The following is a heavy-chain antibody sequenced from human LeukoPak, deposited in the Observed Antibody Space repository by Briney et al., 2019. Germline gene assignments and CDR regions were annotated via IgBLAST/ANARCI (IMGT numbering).Heavy chain of an antibody. CDR3: ARGALQHAFDY. J-gene: IGHJ4*02. CDR2: IIPIFGTA. CDR1: GGTFSSYA. Sequence: GASVKVSCKASGGTFSSYAISCVRQAPGQGLEWRGGIIPIFGTANYAQKFQCRVTITTDESTSTAYMELSSLRSEDTAVYYCARGALQHAFDYWGQGTLVTVSS. D-gene: IGHD2-2*01. V-gene: IGHV1-69*05.